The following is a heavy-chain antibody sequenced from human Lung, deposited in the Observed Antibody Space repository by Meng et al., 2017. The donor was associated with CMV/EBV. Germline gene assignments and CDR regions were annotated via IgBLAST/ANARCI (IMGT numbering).Heavy chain of an antibody. V-gene: IGHV3-74*01. CDR2: INSDGSST. CDR3: TRRADYFDY. J-gene: IGHJ4*02. CDR1: GFTFSSYW. D-gene: IGHD6-25*01. Sequence: ESLKISCAASGFTFSSYWMHWVRQAPGKGLVWVSRINSDGSSTSYADSVKGRFTISRDNSKNTLFLQVNSLRPEDTAVYYCTRRADYFDYWGPGTLVTVSS.